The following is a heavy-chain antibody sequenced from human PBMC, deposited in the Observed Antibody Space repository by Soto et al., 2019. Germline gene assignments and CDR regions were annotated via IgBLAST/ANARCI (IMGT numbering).Heavy chain of an antibody. V-gene: IGHV3-21*06. CDR2: ITTGSSRNI. D-gene: IGHD3-3*01. CDR1: GFPSSTYT. J-gene: IGHJ6*02. CDR3: ARDDAIFGAIPRMDI. Sequence: GGSLRLSCSASGFPSSTYTMYWVRQAPGEGLEWVSSITTGSSRNIFYADSVKGRFTISRDNANNILYLEMDNLRVEDTAVYYCARDDAIFGAIPRMDIWGQGTTVTVSS.